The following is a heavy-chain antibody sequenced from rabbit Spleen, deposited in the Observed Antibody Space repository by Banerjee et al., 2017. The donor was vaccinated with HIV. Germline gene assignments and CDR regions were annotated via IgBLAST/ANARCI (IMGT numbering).Heavy chain of an antibody. V-gene: IGHV1S45*01. Sequence: QEQLVESGGGLVQPEGSLTLTCTVSGFSFSSSYYISWVRQAPGKGLEWIALIGGGSSGTTWYASWAKGRFTISKTSSTTVTLQVTSLTAADTATYFCARQPYNYNGAGYDLWGQGTLVTVS. D-gene: IGHD6-1*01. CDR1: GFSFSSSYY. CDR2: IGGGSSGTT. J-gene: IGHJ3*01. CDR3: ARQPYNYNGAGYDL.